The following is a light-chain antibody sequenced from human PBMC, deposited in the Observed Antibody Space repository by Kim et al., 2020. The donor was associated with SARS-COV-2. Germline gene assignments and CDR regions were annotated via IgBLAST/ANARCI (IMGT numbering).Light chain of an antibody. J-gene: IGKJ3*01. Sequence: EIEMTQFPATLSVSPGDRATLSCRASQSVSSNLAWYQQKPGQAPRLFIYGASIRATGIPARFSGSGSGTEFTLTINSLQADDFAVYSCQQYNEWSTFGRGTKVDIK. V-gene: IGKV3D-15*01. CDR1: QSVSSN. CDR2: GAS. CDR3: QQYNEWST.